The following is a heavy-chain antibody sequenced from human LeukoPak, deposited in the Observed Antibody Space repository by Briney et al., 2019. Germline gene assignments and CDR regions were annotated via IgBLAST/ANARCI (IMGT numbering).Heavy chain of an antibody. Sequence: VESLKISCKGFEYNLTNYWIGWVRQIPGKGLEWMGIIYPGDFHTIYSPSFQGQVTISADKSINTAYLQWSSLKASDTAMYYCARQESAQWDVFDIWGQGTMVAVSS. V-gene: IGHV5-51*01. J-gene: IGHJ3*02. D-gene: IGHD2-8*01. CDR3: ARQESAQWDVFDI. CDR1: EYNLTNYW. CDR2: IYPGDFHT.